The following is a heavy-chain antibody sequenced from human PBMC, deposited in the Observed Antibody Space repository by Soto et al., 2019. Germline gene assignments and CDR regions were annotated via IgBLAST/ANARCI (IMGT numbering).Heavy chain of an antibody. CDR3: ARGVPASNAYYSYMDV. CDR1: GYTFSKYG. CDR2: IDPSNGNT. V-gene: IGHV1-18*01. J-gene: IGHJ6*03. Sequence: QVQLLQSGGEVRKPGASVKVSCKASGYTFSKYGISWVRQARGQGLEWMAWIDPSNGNTNYAQKFQGRVTLTTDTSTTTAYVDLSSVKSADTAVYFCARGVPASNAYYSYMDVWGKGTTVTVSS.